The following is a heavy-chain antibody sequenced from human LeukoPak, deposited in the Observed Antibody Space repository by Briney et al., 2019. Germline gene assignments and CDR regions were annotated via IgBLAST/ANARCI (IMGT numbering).Heavy chain of an antibody. CDR3: ARGITIFGVAANWFDP. D-gene: IGHD3-3*01. V-gene: IGHV3-7*04. Sequence: PGGSLRLSCAASGFTFSSYWMSWVRQAPGKGLELVANIKQDGSEKYYVDSVKGRFTISRDNAKNSLYLQMNSLRAEDTAVYYCARGITIFGVAANWFDPWGQGTLVTVSS. CDR2: IKQDGSEK. J-gene: IGHJ5*02. CDR1: GFTFSSYW.